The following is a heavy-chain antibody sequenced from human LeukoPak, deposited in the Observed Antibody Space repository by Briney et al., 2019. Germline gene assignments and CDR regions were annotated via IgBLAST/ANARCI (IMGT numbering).Heavy chain of an antibody. CDR1: GFTFSSYA. CDR3: ARAFDSSGYSEYFDY. D-gene: IGHD3-22*01. Sequence: GGSLRLSCAASGFTFSSYAMHWVRQAPGKGLEWVAVISYDGSNKYYADSVKGRFTISRDNSKNTLYLQMNSLRAEDTAVYYCARAFDSSGYSEYFDYWGQGTLVTVSS. V-gene: IGHV3-30*04. J-gene: IGHJ4*02. CDR2: ISYDGSNK.